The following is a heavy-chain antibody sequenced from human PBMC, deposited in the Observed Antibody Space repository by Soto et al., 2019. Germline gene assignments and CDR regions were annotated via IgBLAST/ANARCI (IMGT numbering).Heavy chain of an antibody. CDR2: IYDSGSA. CDR1: GDSISRGGYF. V-gene: IGHV4-31*03. CDR3: ARGILRPNHYMDV. D-gene: IGHD1-26*01. J-gene: IGHJ6*03. Sequence: QVQLQESGPGLVKPSQTLSLTCIVSGDSISRGGYFWTWIRQHPGKGLEWIGYIYDSGSAFYNPSLKSRVTMSVDTSKNQFSLNLRSLPAADTAVFYCARGILRPNHYMDVWGKGTAVAVSS.